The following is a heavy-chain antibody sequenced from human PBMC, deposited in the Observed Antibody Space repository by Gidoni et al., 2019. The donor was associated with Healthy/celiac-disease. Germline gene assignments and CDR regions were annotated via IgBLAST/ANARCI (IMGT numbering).Heavy chain of an antibody. V-gene: IGHV4-39*01. CDR2: IYYSGST. D-gene: IGHD3-3*01. CDR1: GGSISSSSYY. CDR3: ANARYDFWSGYSTFGRFDP. J-gene: IGHJ5*02. Sequence: QLQLQESGPGLVKPSETLSLTCTVSGGSISSSSYYWGWIRQPPGKGLEWIGSIYYSGSTYYNPSLKSRVTISVDTSKNQFSLKLSSVTAADTAVYYCANARYDFWSGYSTFGRFDPWGQGTLVTVSS.